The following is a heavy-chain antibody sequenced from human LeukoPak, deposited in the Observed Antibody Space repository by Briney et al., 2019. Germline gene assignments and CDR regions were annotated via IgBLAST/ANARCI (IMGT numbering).Heavy chain of an antibody. V-gene: IGHV3-30*03. Sequence: GRSLRLSCAASGFTFSSYGMHWVRQAPGKGLEWVAVISYDGSNKYYADSVKGRFTISRDNSKNTLYLQMNSLRAEDTAVYYCTTALYDWNDVNYWGQGTLVTVSS. CDR1: GFTFSSYG. CDR3: TTALYDWNDVNY. J-gene: IGHJ4*02. D-gene: IGHD1-1*01. CDR2: ISYDGSNK.